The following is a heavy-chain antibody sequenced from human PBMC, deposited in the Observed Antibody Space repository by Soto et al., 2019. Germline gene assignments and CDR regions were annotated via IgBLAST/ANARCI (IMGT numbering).Heavy chain of an antibody. CDR3: ARAPPGPSPRWDV. J-gene: IGHJ6*02. Sequence: ETLSLTCTVSGGSITGYYWSWIRQPPGKGLEFIGYIYHSGATEYTPSLKSRVTISVDKSENQFSLQMRSVSAADTAMYFCARAPPGPSPRWDVWGQGTTVTVSS. D-gene: IGHD3-10*01. CDR1: GGSITGYY. V-gene: IGHV4-59*01. CDR2: IYHSGAT.